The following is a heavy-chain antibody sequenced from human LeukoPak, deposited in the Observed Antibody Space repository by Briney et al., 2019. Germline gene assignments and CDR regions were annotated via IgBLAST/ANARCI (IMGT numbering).Heavy chain of an antibody. V-gene: IGHV4-4*07. D-gene: IGHD3-22*01. J-gene: IGHJ4*02. CDR3: ARGSFDSSGYYVFDY. CDR2: IHNSGNT. Sequence: SETLSLTCSVSGASISTNYWSWIRQPAGKGLEWIGRIHNSGNTNYSPSLESRVTMSADTSKNHFSLRLTSVTAADTAVYYCARGSFDSSGYYVFDYWGQGRLVTVSS. CDR1: GASISTNY.